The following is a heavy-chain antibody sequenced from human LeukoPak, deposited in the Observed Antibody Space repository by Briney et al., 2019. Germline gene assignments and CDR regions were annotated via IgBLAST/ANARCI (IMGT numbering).Heavy chain of an antibody. V-gene: IGHV3-20*04. J-gene: IGHJ4*02. D-gene: IGHD3-3*01. Sequence: PGGSLRLSCAASGFTFDDYGMSWVRQAPGKGLKWVSGINWNGGSTGYADSVKGRFTISRDNAKNSLYLQMNSLRAEDTALYYCARESQAYDFWSGYSGSYFDYWGQGTLVTVSS. CDR2: INWNGGST. CDR3: ARESQAYDFWSGYSGSYFDY. CDR1: GFTFDDYG.